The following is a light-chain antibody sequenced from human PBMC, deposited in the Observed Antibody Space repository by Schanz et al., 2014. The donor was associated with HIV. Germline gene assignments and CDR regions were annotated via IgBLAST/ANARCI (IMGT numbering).Light chain of an antibody. CDR3: QYFGNSGGT. CDR2: DAS. Sequence: ELVMTQSPATLSVSPGERATLSCRASQSVGSDLAWYQHKPGQAPRLLIYDASNRATGIPARFSGSGSGTDFTLTISSLEPEDFAVYFCQYFGNSGGTFGGGTKVEIK. J-gene: IGKJ4*01. V-gene: IGKV3D-15*01. CDR1: QSVGSD.